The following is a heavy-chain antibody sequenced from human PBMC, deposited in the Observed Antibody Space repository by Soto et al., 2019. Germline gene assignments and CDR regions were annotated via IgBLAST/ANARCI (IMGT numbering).Heavy chain of an antibody. CDR3: VGGQYYFDY. D-gene: IGHD3-10*01. J-gene: IGHJ4*02. V-gene: IGHV3-30*03. CDR2: ISYDGTNK. CDR1: GFPFTTYA. Sequence: QVQLVESGGGVVQPGRSWSPSWQALGFPFTTYAWHGVRGGPGKGLGGVAVISYDGTNKYYANSVKGRFTISRDNSKNTLYLQMNSLRPEDTALYYCVGGQYYFDYRGQGTLVTVSS.